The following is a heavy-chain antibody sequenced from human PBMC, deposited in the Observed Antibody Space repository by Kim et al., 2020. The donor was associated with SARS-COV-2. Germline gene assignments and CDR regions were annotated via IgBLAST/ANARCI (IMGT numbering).Heavy chain of an antibody. CDR2: IYYSGST. J-gene: IGHJ6*03. V-gene: IGHV4-59*01. CDR3: ARVRAYDFWSVGDYYYYMDV. CDR1: GGSISSYY. D-gene: IGHD3-3*01. Sequence: SETLSLTCTVSGGSISSYYWSWIRQPPGKGLEWIGYIYYSGSTNYNPSLKSRVTISVDTSKNQFSLKLSSVTAADTAVYYCARVRAYDFWSVGDYYYYMDVWGKGTTVTVSS.